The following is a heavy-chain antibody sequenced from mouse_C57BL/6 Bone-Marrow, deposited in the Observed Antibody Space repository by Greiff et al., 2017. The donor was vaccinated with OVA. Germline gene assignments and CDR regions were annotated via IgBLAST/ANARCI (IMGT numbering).Heavy chain of an antibody. Sequence: QVQLQQSGAELARPGASVKMSCKASGYTFTSYTMHWVKQRPGQGLEWIGYINPSSGYTKYNQKFKDKATFTADKSSSTAYMQLSSLTSEDSAVYYCARGGGQLRLRRAMDYWGQGTSVTVSS. CDR2: INPSSGYT. V-gene: IGHV1-4*01. J-gene: IGHJ4*01. CDR3: ARGGGQLRLRRAMDY. CDR1: GYTFTSYT. D-gene: IGHD3-2*02.